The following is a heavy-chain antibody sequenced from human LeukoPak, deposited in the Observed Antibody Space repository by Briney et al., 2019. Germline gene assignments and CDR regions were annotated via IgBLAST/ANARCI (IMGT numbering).Heavy chain of an antibody. D-gene: IGHD3-3*01. CDR2: IIPIFGTA. CDR3: ARGHRRSVLRFLDRLLGDYYMDV. V-gene: IGHV1-69*01. Sequence: SVKVSCKASGGTFSGYAISWVRQAPGQGLEWMGGIIPIFGTANYAQKFQGRVTITADESTSTAYMELSSLRSEDTAVYYCARGHRRSVLRFLDRLLGDYYMDVWGKGTTVTVSS. J-gene: IGHJ6*03. CDR1: GGTFSGYA.